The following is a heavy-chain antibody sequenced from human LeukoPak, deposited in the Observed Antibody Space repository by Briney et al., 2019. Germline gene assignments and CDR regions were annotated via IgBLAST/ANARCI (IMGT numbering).Heavy chain of an antibody. J-gene: IGHJ4*02. CDR1: GGSISSSSYY. CDR3: ARHEGGGFQYYFDY. V-gene: IGHV4-39*01. Sequence: SETLSLTCTVSGGSISSSSYYWGWIRQPPGKRLEWIGSIYYSGSTYYNPSLKSRVTISVDTSKNQFSLKLSSVTAADTAVYYCARHEGGGFQYYFDYWGQGTLVTVSS. D-gene: IGHD2-15*01. CDR2: IYYSGST.